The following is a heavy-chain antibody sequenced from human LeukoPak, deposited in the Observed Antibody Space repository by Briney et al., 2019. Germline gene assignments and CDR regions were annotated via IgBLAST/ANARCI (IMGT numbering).Heavy chain of an antibody. Sequence: SETLSLTCAVYGGSFSGYYWSWIRQPPGKGLEWIGEINHSGSTNYNPSLKSRVTISVDTSKNQFSLKLSSVTAADTAVYYCVGATTSKAFDIWGQGTMVTVSS. J-gene: IGHJ3*02. CDR3: VGATTSKAFDI. CDR2: INHSGST. V-gene: IGHV4-34*01. D-gene: IGHD2/OR15-2a*01. CDR1: GGSFSGYY.